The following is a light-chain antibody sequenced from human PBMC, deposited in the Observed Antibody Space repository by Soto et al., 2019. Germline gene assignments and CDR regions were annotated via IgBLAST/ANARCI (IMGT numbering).Light chain of an antibody. Sequence: DIQMTQSPSSLSASVGDRVTITCRASQSISSYLNWYQQKPGKAPKLLIYAASSLQSGVPPRFSGSGSGTDLTLTISSLQPEDFATYYCQQRYSTPYTFGQGTKLEIK. CDR1: QSISSY. CDR2: AAS. J-gene: IGKJ2*01. V-gene: IGKV1-39*01. CDR3: QQRYSTPYT.